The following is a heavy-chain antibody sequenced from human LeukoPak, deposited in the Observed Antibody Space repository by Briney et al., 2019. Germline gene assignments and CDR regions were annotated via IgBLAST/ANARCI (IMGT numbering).Heavy chain of an antibody. D-gene: IGHD4-17*01. CDR2: ISGSGGST. V-gene: IGHV3-23*01. Sequence: PGGSLRLSWAASAFTLSSYAMSWVRQAPGKGLEWVSAISGSGGSTYYADSVKGRFTISRDNSKNPLYLQMNSLRAEDTAVYYCANSRRRLFTVTTFELTIDYWGQGTLVTVSS. J-gene: IGHJ4*02. CDR3: ANSRRRLFTVTTFELTIDY. CDR1: AFTLSSYA.